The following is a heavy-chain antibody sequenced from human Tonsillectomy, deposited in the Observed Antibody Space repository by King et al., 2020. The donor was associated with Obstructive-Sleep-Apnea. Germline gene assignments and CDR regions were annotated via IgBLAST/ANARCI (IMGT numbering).Heavy chain of an antibody. Sequence: DVQLVESGGGLVQPGRSLRLSCVASGFTFDDYAMHWVRQAPGKGLEWVSGISWNSGSIGYVDSVKGRFTISRDNVKKSLYLQINSLRVEDTALYYCAKDKDSSGWYADYWGQGTLVTVSS. CDR1: GFTFDDYA. J-gene: IGHJ4*02. CDR3: AKDKDSSGWYADY. D-gene: IGHD6-19*01. V-gene: IGHV3-9*01. CDR2: ISWNSGSI.